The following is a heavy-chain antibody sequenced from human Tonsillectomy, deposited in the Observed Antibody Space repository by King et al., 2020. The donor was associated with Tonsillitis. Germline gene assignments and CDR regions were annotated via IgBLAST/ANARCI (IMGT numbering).Heavy chain of an antibody. J-gene: IGHJ6*02. CDR2: ISGSGGST. Sequence: VQLVESGGGLVQPGGSLRLSCAASGFTFSSYAMSWVRQAPGKGLEWVSAISGSGGSTYYADSVKGRFTISRDNSKNTLYLQMNSLRAEDTAVYYCATTFPSSAEIYYYYGIGVWGQGTTVTVSS. V-gene: IGHV3-23*04. CDR1: GFTFSSYA. D-gene: IGHD6-6*01. CDR3: ATTFPSSAEIYYYYGIGV.